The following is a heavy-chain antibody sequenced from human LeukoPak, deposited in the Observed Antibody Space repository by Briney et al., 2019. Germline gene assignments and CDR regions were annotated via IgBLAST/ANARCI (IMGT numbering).Heavy chain of an antibody. CDR3: ARGAYYYDSSGYHTFDY. D-gene: IGHD3-22*01. V-gene: IGHV1-8*01. J-gene: IGHJ4*02. CDR2: MNPNSGNT. CDR1: GYTFTSYD. Sequence: ASVKVSCKASGYTFTSYDINWVRQATGQGLEWMGWMNPNSGNTGYAQKFQGRVTMTRNTSISTAYMELSSLRSEDTAVYYYARGAYYYDSSGYHTFDYWGQGTLVTVSS.